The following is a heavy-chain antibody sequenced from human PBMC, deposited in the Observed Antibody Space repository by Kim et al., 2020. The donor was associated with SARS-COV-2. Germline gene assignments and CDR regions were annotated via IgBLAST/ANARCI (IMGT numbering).Heavy chain of an antibody. CDR3: AKKQTVGAGYYGMDV. J-gene: IGHJ6*02. CDR2: IWYDGSNK. Sequence: GGSLRLSCAASGFTFSNYGMHWVRQAPGKGLEWVAVIWYDGSNKYYADSVKGRFTISRDNSKNTLYLQMNSLRAEDTAVYYCAKKQTVGAGYYGMDVWGQGTTVTVSS. CDR1: GFTFSNYG. D-gene: IGHD6-25*01. V-gene: IGHV3-33*06.